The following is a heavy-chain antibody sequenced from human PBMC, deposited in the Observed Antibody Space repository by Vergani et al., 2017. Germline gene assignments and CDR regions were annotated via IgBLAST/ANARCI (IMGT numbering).Heavy chain of an antibody. CDR1: GFTFSSYA. D-gene: IGHD3-3*01. CDR2: LSGSGGST. J-gene: IGHJ4*02. V-gene: IGHV3-23*01. CDR3: AKQGNDLWSGYQARAFDY. Sequence: EVQLLESGGGLVQPGGSLRLSCAASGFTFSSYAMSWVRQAPGKGLELVSALSGSGGSTYYADSVKGRFTISRDNSKNTLYLQMNSLRAEDTAVYYCAKQGNDLWSGYQARAFDYWGQGTLVTVSS.